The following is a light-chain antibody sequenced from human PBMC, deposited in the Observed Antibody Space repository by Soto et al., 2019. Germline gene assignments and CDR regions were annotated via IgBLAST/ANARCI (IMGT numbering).Light chain of an antibody. CDR3: QQYDSSPRT. J-gene: IGKJ1*01. V-gene: IGKV3-20*01. CDR2: GAS. CDR1: QSVSTR. Sequence: EIVLTQSPATLSVSPGESATLSCRASQSVSTRLAWYQQKPGQAPRLLISGASRRAAGIPDRFSGSGSGTDFTLTISRLESEDIAVYYCQQYDSSPRTFGQGTKWIS.